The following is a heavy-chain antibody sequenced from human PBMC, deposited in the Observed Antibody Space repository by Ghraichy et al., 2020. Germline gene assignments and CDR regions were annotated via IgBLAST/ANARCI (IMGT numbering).Heavy chain of an antibody. Sequence: GGSLRLSCAASGFTFSSYWMSWVRQAPGKGLEWVANIKQDGSEKYYVDSVKGRFTISRDNAKNSLYLQMNSLRAEDTAVYYCARDKSQDYDFCSGCFHYYYHSGMDVWGPGTTVTVSS. CDR1: GFTFSSYW. J-gene: IGHJ6*02. D-gene: IGHD3-3*01. CDR2: IKQDGSEK. V-gene: IGHV3-7*01. CDR3: ARDKSQDYDFCSGCFHYYYHSGMDV.